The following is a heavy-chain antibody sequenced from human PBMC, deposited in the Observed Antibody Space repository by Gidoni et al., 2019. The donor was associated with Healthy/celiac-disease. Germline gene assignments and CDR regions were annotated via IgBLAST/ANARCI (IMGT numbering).Heavy chain of an antibody. J-gene: IGHJ4*02. CDR2: ISGSGGST. CDR1: GFPFSSYA. V-gene: IGHV3-23*01. Sequence: EVQLLESGGGLVQPGGSLRLSCAASGFPFSSYAMSWVRQAPGKGLEWVSAISGSGGSTYYADSVKCRFTISRDNSKNTLYLQMNSLRAEYTAVYYCAKDRGSYEDYWGQGTLVTVSS. CDR3: AKDRGSYEDY. D-gene: IGHD3-3*01.